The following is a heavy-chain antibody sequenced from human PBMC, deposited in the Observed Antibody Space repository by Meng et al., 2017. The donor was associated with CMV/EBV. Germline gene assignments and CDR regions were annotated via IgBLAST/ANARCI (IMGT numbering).Heavy chain of an antibody. CDR3: AKANRHVGAHAFDI. Sequence: GGSLRLSCAASGFTFDDYAMHWVRQAPGKGLEWVSGISWNSGSIGYADSVKGRFTISRDNAKNSLYLQMNSLRAEDTALYYCAKANRHVGAHAFDIWGQGTMVTVSS. CDR2: ISWNSGSI. J-gene: IGHJ3*02. D-gene: IGHD1-26*01. CDR1: GFTFDDYA. V-gene: IGHV3-9*01.